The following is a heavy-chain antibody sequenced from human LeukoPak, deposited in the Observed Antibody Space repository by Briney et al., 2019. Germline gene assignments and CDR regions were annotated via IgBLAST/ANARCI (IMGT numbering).Heavy chain of an antibody. V-gene: IGHV3-53*01. CDR1: GFSVGCNY. CDR3: TRGNGQMGYYFDY. CDR2: IYSGGSGGRI. J-gene: IGHJ4*02. Sequence: GGSLRLSCAASGFSVGCNYVSWVRQAPGKGLEWVSVIYSGGSGGRIYYADSVKGRFTTSRDNSTNTLYLQMNSLKAEDTAVYYCTRGNGQMGYYFDYWGQGTLVTVSS. D-gene: IGHD1-1*01.